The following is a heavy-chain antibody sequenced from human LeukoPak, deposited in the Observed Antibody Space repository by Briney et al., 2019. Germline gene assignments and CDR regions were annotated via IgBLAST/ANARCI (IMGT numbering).Heavy chain of an antibody. D-gene: IGHD5-24*01. CDR3: AKGGRDGYNFDY. Sequence: GGSLRLSCAASGLTFSSYDMSSVRQAPGKWLGLVSAISGSGGSTYYAASVKCRFTISRDNSKNTLYLQMNSLRAEDTAVYYCAKGGRDGYNFDYWGQGTLVTVSS. CDR2: ISGSGGST. V-gene: IGHV3-23*01. CDR1: GLTFSSYD. J-gene: IGHJ4*02.